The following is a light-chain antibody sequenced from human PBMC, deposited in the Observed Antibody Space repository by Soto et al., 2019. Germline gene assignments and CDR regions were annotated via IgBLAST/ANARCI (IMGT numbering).Light chain of an antibody. CDR2: EVS. V-gene: IGLV2-14*01. Sequence: QSALTQPASVSGSPGQSITISCTGTSSDVGAYNFVSWYQQFPGKAPKLMIYEVSNRPSGVSDRFSGSKSGNTASLIISGLRPEEEADYYCSSQTASATVLFGGGTKLTVL. J-gene: IGLJ2*01. CDR1: SSDVGAYNF. CDR3: SSQTASATVL.